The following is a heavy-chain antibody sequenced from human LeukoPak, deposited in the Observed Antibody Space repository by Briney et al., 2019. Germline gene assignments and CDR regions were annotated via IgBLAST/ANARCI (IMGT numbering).Heavy chain of an antibody. CDR3: ATQPASSFWFDP. J-gene: IGHJ5*02. V-gene: IGHV3-30*03. CDR2: ISYDGSKK. CDR1: GFTFSSSA. Sequence: PGGSLRLSCVASGFTFSSSAMNWVRQAPGKGLEWVALISYDGSKKYYADSVKGRFTISRDNSKKTLSLQMNSLRVEDTAVYYCATQPASSFWFDPWGQGTLVTVSS. D-gene: IGHD1-14*01.